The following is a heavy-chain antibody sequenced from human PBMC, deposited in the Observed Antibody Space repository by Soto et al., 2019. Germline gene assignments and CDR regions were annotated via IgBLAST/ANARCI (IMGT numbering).Heavy chain of an antibody. D-gene: IGHD3-3*01. Sequence: GGSLRLSCAASGFTFSSYSMNWVRQAPGKGLEWVSSISSSSSYIYYADSVKGRFTISRDNAKNSLYLQMNSLRAEDTAVYYCASGLILEWSPDYYYYYYMDVWGKGTTVTVSS. CDR1: GFTFSSYS. V-gene: IGHV3-21*01. J-gene: IGHJ6*03. CDR3: ASGLILEWSPDYYYYYYMDV. CDR2: ISSSSSYI.